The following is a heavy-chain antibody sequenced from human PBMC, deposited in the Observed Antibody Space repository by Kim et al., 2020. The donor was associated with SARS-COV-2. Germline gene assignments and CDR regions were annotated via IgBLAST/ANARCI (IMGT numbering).Heavy chain of an antibody. Sequence: ASVKVSCKASGYTFTSYYMHWVRQAPGQGLEWMGIINPSGGSTSYAQKFQGRVTMTRDTSTSTVYMELSSLRSEDTAVYYCARSIVVVERGRGKDAFDIWGQGTMVTVSS. V-gene: IGHV1-46*01. CDR2: INPSGGST. J-gene: IGHJ3*02. CDR1: GYTFTSYY. D-gene: IGHD2-15*01. CDR3: ARSIVVVERGRGKDAFDI.